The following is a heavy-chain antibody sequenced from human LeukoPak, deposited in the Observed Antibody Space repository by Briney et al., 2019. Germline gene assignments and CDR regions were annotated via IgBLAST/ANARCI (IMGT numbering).Heavy chain of an antibody. D-gene: IGHD4-23*01. Sequence: SVKVSCKASGGTFISYAISWVRQAPGQGLEWMGGMIPIFGTANYAQKFQGKVTITTDESTSTAYMELSSLRADDTAVYYCARGDLEVKALDYWGQGTLVTVSS. J-gene: IGHJ4*02. CDR1: GGTFISYA. CDR2: MIPIFGTA. CDR3: ARGDLEVKALDY. V-gene: IGHV1-69*05.